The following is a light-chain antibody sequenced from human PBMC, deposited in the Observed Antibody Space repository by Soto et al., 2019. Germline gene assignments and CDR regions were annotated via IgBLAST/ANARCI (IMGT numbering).Light chain of an antibody. J-gene: IGKJ1*01. V-gene: IGKV1-5*01. CDR3: QQYEDYWS. CDR1: QSISRL. CDR2: DAS. Sequence: DIQMTQSPSTLSASVGDRVIIACRASQSISRLLAWYQQKPGKAPKLLIYDASSLESGVPSRFSGSGSGTEFTLTISSLQPDDFASYYCQQYEDYWSFGQGTKGEI.